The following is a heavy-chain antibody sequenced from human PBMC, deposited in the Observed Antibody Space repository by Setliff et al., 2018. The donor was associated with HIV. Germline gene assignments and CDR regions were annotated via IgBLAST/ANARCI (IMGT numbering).Heavy chain of an antibody. V-gene: IGHV4-61*02. CDR2: IYTSGST. J-gene: IGHJ4*02. CDR1: GGSISSGSYY. Sequence: SETLSLTCTVSGGSISSGSYYWNWIRQPAGKGLEWIGRIYTSGSTYYNPSLKSRVTISVDTSKNQFSLKLSSVTAADTAVYYCARDRSFSGIAVAPTGLGYWGQGTLVTVSS. CDR3: ARDRSFSGIAVAPTGLGY. D-gene: IGHD6-19*01.